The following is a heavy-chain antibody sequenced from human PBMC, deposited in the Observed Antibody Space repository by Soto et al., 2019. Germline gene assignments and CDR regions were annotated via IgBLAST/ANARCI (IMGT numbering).Heavy chain of an antibody. J-gene: IGHJ5*02. Sequence: PSETLSLTCTVSGGSISSYYWSWIRQPPGKGLEWIGYIYYSGGTNYNPSLKRRVTISVDTSKNQFSLKLSSVTAADTAVYYCATSYGSGRGFDPWGQGTLVTVSS. CDR2: IYYSGGT. CDR3: ATSYGSGRGFDP. D-gene: IGHD3-10*01. V-gene: IGHV4-59*01. CDR1: GGSISSYY.